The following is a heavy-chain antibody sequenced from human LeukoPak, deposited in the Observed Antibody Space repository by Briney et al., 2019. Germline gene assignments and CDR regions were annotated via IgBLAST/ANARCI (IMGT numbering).Heavy chain of an antibody. V-gene: IGHV4-31*03. CDR3: ARVGLLAAAGYYYYGMDV. J-gene: IGHJ6*02. Sequence: SETLSLTCTVSGGSISSGGYYWSWIRQHPGKGLEWIGYIYYSGSTYYNPSLKRRVTISVDTSKNQFSLKLSSVTAADTAVYYCARVGLLAAAGYYYYGMDVWGQGTTVTVSS. CDR1: GGSISSGGYY. D-gene: IGHD6-13*01. CDR2: IYYSGST.